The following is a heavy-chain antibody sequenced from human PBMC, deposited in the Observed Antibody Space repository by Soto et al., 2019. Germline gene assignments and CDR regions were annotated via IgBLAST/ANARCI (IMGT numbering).Heavy chain of an antibody. CDR1: GLTFSNYW. CDR2: INSDGSVS. Sequence: EVQLVESGGGLVQPGGSLRLSCAASGLTFSNYWMYWVRQAPGNGLEWVSRINSDGSVSSYADSVKGRLTISRDNVKNTLYLQMDSLRAEDTAVYYCARGDCVGGSCYSLAGSFYYYMDAWGKGTTVTVFS. V-gene: IGHV3-74*02. J-gene: IGHJ6*03. D-gene: IGHD2-15*01. CDR3: ARGDCVGGSCYSLAGSFYYYMDA.